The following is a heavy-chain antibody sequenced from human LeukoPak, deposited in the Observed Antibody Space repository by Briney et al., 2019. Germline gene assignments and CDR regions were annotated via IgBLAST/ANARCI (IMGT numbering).Heavy chain of an antibody. CDR3: ASLSNPDAFDI. CDR1: GYTFTGYY. Sequence: ASVKVSCKASGYTFTGYYMHWVRQAPGQGLEWMGRINPNSGVTHYAQKFQGRVTMTRDTSISTAYMELSRLRSDDTAVYYCASLSNPDAFDIWGQGTMVTVSS. D-gene: IGHD2/OR15-2a*01. V-gene: IGHV1-2*06. J-gene: IGHJ3*02. CDR2: INPNSGVT.